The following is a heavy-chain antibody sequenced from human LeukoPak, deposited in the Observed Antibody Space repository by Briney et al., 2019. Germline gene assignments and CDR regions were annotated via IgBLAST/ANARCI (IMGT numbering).Heavy chain of an antibody. Sequence: SGVSLRLSCAASGFTFSSYGMSWLRQAPGKGLQWVFAISGSGGSTYYAGSEKGRFIISRDNSKNKLYLQMNSLRADNTAVYYCAKDLGCRFTLTCCYRDNWGQGTLVTVTS. J-gene: IGHJ4*02. CDR1: GFTFSSYG. CDR3: AKDLGCRFTLTCCYRDN. CDR2: ISGSGGST. D-gene: IGHD2-2*01. V-gene: IGHV3-23*01.